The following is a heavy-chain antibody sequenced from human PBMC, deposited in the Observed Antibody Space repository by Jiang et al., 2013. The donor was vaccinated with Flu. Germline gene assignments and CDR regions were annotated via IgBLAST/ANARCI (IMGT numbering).Heavy chain of an antibody. D-gene: IGHD3-22*01. CDR3: AHLGYSAHNFDY. V-gene: IGHV2-5*02. CDR1: GFSLSTSGVG. CDR2: IYWDDDK. J-gene: IGHJ4*02. Sequence: KPTQTLTLTCTFSGFSLSTSGVGVGWIRQPPGKALEWLALIYWDDDKRYSPSLKSRLTITKDTSKNQVVLTMTNMDPVDTATYYCAHLGYSAHNFDYWGQGTLVTVSS.